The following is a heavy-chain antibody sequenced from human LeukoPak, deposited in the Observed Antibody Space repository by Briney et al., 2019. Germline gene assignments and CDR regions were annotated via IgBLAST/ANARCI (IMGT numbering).Heavy chain of an antibody. CDR3: AKAPDFYYYGSGTYKWYFDY. J-gene: IGHJ4*02. Sequence: GGSLRPSCAASGFTFSTYGMTWVRQGPGKGLEWVSAISTSGGSRYYADSVKGRFTISRDNSKNTLYLQMNSLRVEDTAVYYCAKAPDFYYYGSGTYKWYFDYWGQGTLVTVSS. V-gene: IGHV3-23*01. CDR2: ISTSGGSR. CDR1: GFTFSTYG. D-gene: IGHD3-10*01.